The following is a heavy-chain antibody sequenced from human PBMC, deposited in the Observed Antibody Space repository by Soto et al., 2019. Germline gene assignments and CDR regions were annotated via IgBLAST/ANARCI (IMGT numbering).Heavy chain of an antibody. J-gene: IGHJ4*02. CDR3: ASRYGGTLDY. D-gene: IGHD2-15*01. V-gene: IGHV4-59*12. CDR1: GGSISSYY. CDR2: IYYSGST. Sequence: QVQLQESGPGLVKPSETLSLTCTVSGGSISSYYWSWIRQPPGKGLEWIGYIYYSGSTNYNPSLKGRVPIRKDTPKTRPSLRPSSVTAPDTAVYYCASRYGGTLDYWGQGTLVTVSS.